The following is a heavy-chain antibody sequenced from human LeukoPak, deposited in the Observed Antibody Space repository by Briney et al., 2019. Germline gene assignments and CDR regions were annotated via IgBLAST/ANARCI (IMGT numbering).Heavy chain of an antibody. CDR2: ISSSCSTI. J-gene: IGHJ4*02. CDR3: ARGTYGDYSYDY. CDR1: GFTVSSNY. D-gene: IGHD4-17*01. V-gene: IGHV3-48*01. Sequence: GGSLRLSCAASGFTVSSNYMNWVRQAPGKGLEWVSYISSSCSTIYYADSVKGRFTISRDNAKNSLYLQMNGLRAEDTAVYYCARGTYGDYSYDYWGQGTLVTVSS.